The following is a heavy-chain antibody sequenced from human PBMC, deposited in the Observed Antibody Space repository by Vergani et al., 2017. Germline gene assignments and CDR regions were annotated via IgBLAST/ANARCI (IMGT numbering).Heavy chain of an antibody. D-gene: IGHD6-13*01. CDR1: GFTFSSYS. CDR3: ARDSSGYSSSRFYYYYYGMDV. J-gene: IGHJ6*02. CDR2: ISSSSSYI. V-gene: IGHV3-21*01. Sequence: VQLVESGGGVVQPGRSLRLSCAASGFTFSSYSMNWVRQAPGKGLEWVSSISSSSSYIYYADSVKGRFTISRDNAKNSLYLQMNSLRAEDTAVYYCARDSSGYSSSRFYYYYYGMDVWGQGTTVTVSS.